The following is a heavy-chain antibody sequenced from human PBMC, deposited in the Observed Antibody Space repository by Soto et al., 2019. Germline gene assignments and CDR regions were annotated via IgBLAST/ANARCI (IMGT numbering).Heavy chain of an antibody. Sequence: EVQLVQSGAEVKKPGESLKISCKGSGYSFSTYWIGWVRQMPGIGLVWMGIIYPGDSDTRYRPSFQGQVILSADKSISTAYLQWSSLKASDTAMYFCARHRYSYGLVPYFDYWGQGTLVTVSS. CDR3: ARHRYSYGLVPYFDY. V-gene: IGHV5-51*01. CDR1: GYSFSTYW. J-gene: IGHJ4*02. CDR2: IYPGDSDT. D-gene: IGHD5-18*01.